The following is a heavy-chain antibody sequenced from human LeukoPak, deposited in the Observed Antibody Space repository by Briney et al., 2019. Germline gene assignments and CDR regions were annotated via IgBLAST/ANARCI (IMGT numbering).Heavy chain of an antibody. J-gene: IGHJ5*02. CDR1: GGSISRYY. D-gene: IGHD4-11*01. V-gene: IGHV4-59*01. CDR2: IYYSGST. Sequence: SETLSLTCIVSGGSISRYYWSWIRQPPGKGLEWIGYIYYSGSTIYNPSLKSRVTISVDTSKNQFSLHLSSVTAADTAVYYCARDLLDYNNIGCFDPWGPGTLVTVSS. CDR3: ARDLLDYNNIGCFDP.